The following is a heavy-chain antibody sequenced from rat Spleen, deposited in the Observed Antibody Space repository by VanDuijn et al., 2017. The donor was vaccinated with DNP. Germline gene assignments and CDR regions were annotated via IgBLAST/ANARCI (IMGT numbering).Heavy chain of an antibody. D-gene: IGHD1-3*01. CDR1: GFTFSNYG. CDR2: ISSSSSYI. Sequence: EVQLVESGGGLVQPGRSLKLSCLASGFTFSNYGMNWIRQAPGKGLEWVASISSSSSYIYYADTVKGRFTISRENAKNTLYLQMTSLRSEDTALYYCARDYGSYPYYFDYWGQGVMVTVSS. CDR3: ARDYGSYPYYFDY. J-gene: IGHJ2*01. V-gene: IGHV5-34*01.